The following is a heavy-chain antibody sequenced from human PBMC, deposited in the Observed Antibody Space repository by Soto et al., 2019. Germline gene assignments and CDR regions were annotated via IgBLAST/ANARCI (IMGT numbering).Heavy chain of an antibody. CDR3: AKVTSSWYAGFFDL. Sequence: PGGSLRLSCTASGFTFSRHAMTWVLQAPGKGLEWVSGLSDSGGSIYYADSVKGRFTISRDNSMDTLYLQMNTLRAEDTAIYYCAKVTSSWYAGFFDLWGQGTLVTVSS. CDR2: LSDSGGSI. J-gene: IGHJ4*02. D-gene: IGHD2-8*01. CDR1: GFTFSRHA. V-gene: IGHV3-23*01.